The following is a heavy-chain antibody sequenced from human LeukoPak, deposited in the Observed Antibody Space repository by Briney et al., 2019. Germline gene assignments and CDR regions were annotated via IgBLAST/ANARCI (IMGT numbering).Heavy chain of an antibody. Sequence: GGSLRLSCAATGFTFTNYWMSWFRQAPGKGLEWVANIKYDGTEKQYGDSVKGRFTISRDNAKNPVSLQMNSLRADDTAVYFCARYLNSGPEDFWGRGTLVTVSS. CDR1: GFTFTNYW. CDR2: IKYDGTEK. V-gene: IGHV3-7*01. D-gene: IGHD1-26*01. CDR3: ARYLNSGPEDF. J-gene: IGHJ4*02.